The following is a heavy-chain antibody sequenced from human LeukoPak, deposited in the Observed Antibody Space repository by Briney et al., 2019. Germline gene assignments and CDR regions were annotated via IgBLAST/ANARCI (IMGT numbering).Heavy chain of an antibody. CDR1: GGSISSSSYY. J-gene: IGHJ4*02. V-gene: IGHV4-39*07. CDR3: ARAIYCSSTSCYRAYDY. D-gene: IGHD2-2*01. Sequence: SETLSLTCTVSGGSISSSSYYWGWIRQPPGKGLEWIGSIYYSGSTYYNPSLKSRVNISVDTYKNQLSLKLSSVTAADTAVYYCARAIYCSSTSCYRAYDYWGQGTLVTVSS. CDR2: IYYSGST.